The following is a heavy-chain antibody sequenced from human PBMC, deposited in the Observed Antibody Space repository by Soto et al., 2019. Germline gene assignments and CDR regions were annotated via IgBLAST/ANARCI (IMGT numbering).Heavy chain of an antibody. Sequence: SETLSLTCTVSGGSISSSSYYWGWIRQPPGKGLEWIGSIYYSGSTYYNPSLKSRVTISVDTSKNQFSLKLSSVTAADTAVYYCARHPAGTVTTEFDYWGQGTLVTVSS. CDR3: ARHPAGTVTTEFDY. CDR2: IYYSGST. V-gene: IGHV4-39*01. CDR1: GGSISSSSYY. D-gene: IGHD4-4*01. J-gene: IGHJ4*02.